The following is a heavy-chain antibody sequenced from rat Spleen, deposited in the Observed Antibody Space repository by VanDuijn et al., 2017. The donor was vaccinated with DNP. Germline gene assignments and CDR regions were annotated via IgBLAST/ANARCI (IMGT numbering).Heavy chain of an antibody. D-gene: IGHD1-3*01. CDR3: ARDDYGSYGAMDA. CDR2: ISYDGTRT. Sequence: EVQLVESGGGLVQPGRSLKLSCAASGFTFSDYAMAWVRQAPKKGLEWVATISYDGTRTYYRDSVKGRFTISRDNAKITLYLQMDSLRSEDTATYYCARDDYGSYGAMDAWGQGTSVTVSS. J-gene: IGHJ4*01. CDR1: GFTFSDYA. V-gene: IGHV5-17*01.